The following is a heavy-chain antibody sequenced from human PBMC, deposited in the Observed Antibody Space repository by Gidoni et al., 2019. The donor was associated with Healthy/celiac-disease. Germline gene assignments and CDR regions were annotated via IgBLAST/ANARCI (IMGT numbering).Heavy chain of an antibody. CDR3: AKEGSGYYDSSGYSEYYFDY. CDR2: ISGSGSST. D-gene: IGHD3-22*01. Sequence: EVQLVESGGGLVLPGGSLRLSCAASGITFSNYAMSWVRQAPGKGLEWVSAISGSGSSTYYADSVKGRFTISRDNSKNTLYVQMNSLRAEDTAVYYCAKEGSGYYDSSGYSEYYFDYWGQGTLVTVSS. V-gene: IGHV3-23*04. CDR1: GITFSNYA. J-gene: IGHJ4*02.